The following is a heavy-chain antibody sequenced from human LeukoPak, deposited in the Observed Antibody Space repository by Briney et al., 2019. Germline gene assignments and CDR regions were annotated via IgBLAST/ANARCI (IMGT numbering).Heavy chain of an antibody. D-gene: IGHD1-26*01. Sequence: PGGSLRLSCAASGFTFSDYYMSWIRQAPGKGLEWVPYISSSSSYTNYADSVKGRFTISRDNAKNSLYLQMNSLRAEDTAVYYCARGAKPHYYYYDMDVWGKGTTVTVSS. J-gene: IGHJ6*04. CDR3: ARGAKPHYYYYDMDV. CDR2: ISSSSSYT. CDR1: GFTFSDYY. V-gene: IGHV3-11*06.